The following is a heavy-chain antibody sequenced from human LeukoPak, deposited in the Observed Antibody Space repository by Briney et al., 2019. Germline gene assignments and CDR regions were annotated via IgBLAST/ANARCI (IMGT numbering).Heavy chain of an antibody. Sequence: ASVKVSCKASGYTFTGYYMHWVRQAPGQGLGWMGWINPNSGGTNYAQKFQGWVTMTRDTSISTAYMELSRLRSDDTAVYYCARESVGNYYGSGSYPPDYWGQGTLVTVSS. CDR2: INPNSGGT. J-gene: IGHJ4*02. CDR3: ARESVGNYYGSGSYPPDY. CDR1: GYTFTGYY. V-gene: IGHV1-2*04. D-gene: IGHD3-10*01.